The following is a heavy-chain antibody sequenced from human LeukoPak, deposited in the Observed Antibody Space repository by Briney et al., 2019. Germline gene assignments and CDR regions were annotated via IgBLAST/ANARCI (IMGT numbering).Heavy chain of an antibody. CDR3: ARHGVTMVRGVRLGYEFDP. CDR1: GGSISSSSYY. D-gene: IGHD3-10*01. V-gene: IGHV4-39*01. J-gene: IGHJ5*02. Sequence: SETLSLTCTVSGGSISSSSYYWGWIRQPPGKGLEWIGSIYYSGSTYYNPSLKSRVTISVDTSKNQFSPKLSSVTAADTAVYYCARHGVTMVRGVRLGYEFDPWGQGTLVTVSS. CDR2: IYYSGST.